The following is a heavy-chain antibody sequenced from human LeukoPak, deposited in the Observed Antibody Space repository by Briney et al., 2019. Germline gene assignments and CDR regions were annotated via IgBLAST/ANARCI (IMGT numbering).Heavy chain of an antibody. CDR1: GYTFTSYY. CDR2: INPSGGST. Sequence: ASVKVSCKASGYTFTSYYMHWVRQAPRQGLEWMGIINPSGGSTSYAQKFQGRVTMTEATSTDTAYMELSSMRSKDTAVYYCATEVLLLARWGSYRTFDYWGQGTLVTVSS. J-gene: IGHJ4*02. D-gene: IGHD3-16*02. V-gene: IGHV1-46*01. CDR3: ATEVLLLARWGSYRTFDY.